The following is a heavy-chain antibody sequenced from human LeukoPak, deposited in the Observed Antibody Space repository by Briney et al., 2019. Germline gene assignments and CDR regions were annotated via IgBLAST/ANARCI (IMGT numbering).Heavy chain of an antibody. D-gene: IGHD5-12*01. Sequence: SQTLSLTCTVSGGSISSGGYYWSWIRQPPGKGLEWIGYIYYSGSTNYNPSLKSRVTISVDTSKNQFSLKLSSVTAADTAVYYCARHEVAQDAFDIWGQGTMVTVSS. CDR3: ARHEVAQDAFDI. V-gene: IGHV4-61*08. CDR1: GGSISSGGYY. CDR2: IYYSGST. J-gene: IGHJ3*02.